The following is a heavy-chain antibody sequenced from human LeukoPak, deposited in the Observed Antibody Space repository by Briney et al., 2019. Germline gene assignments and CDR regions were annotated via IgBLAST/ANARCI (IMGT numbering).Heavy chain of an antibody. Sequence: GASVKVSCKASGYTFTSYDINWVRQATGQGLEWMGWISAYNGNTNYAQKLQGRVTMTTDTSTSTVYMEMKSLKSDDTAAYYCARRGTGWSFDYWGQGTLVTVSS. CDR2: ISAYNGNT. V-gene: IGHV1-18*01. J-gene: IGHJ4*02. CDR3: ARRGTGWSFDY. D-gene: IGHD2-15*01. CDR1: GYTFTSYD.